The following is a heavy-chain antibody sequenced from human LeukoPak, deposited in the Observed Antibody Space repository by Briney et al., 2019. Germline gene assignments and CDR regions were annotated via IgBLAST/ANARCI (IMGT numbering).Heavy chain of an antibody. J-gene: IGHJ6*02. CDR2: INPSDGSA. CDR3: AREDVVLVDAVRYYYYGMDV. Sequence: ASVKVSCKACGYNFISYYMHWVRQAPGQGLEWMGIINPSDGSASYAQKFQDRVTMTRDTSTSTVYMELSSLKSEDTAVYYCAREDVVLVDAVRYYYYGMDVWGQGTTVTVSS. D-gene: IGHD2-8*01. V-gene: IGHV1-46*01. CDR1: GYNFISYY.